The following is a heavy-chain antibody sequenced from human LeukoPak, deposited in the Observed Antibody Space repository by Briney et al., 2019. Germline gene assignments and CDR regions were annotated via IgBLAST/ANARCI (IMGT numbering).Heavy chain of an antibody. CDR1: GDSVSSDSAA. Sequence: SQTLSLTCGISGDSVSSDSAAWNWIRQSPSIGLEWLGRTYYRAKWYNDYAVSVKSRITINPDTSKNQFSLQLDSVTPDDTAVYYCARVRRVAVTPYYFDSWGHGTLVTVSS. J-gene: IGHJ4*01. V-gene: IGHV6-1*01. CDR2: TYYRAKWYN. CDR3: ARVRRVAVTPYYFDS. D-gene: IGHD6-19*01.